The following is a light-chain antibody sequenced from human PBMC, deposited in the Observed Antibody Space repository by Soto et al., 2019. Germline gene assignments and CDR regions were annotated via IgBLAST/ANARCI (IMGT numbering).Light chain of an antibody. CDR2: AAS. CDR1: QDINKW. CDR3: QPASSFPHT. V-gene: IGKV1-12*01. Sequence: DIQMTQSPSSVSAPVGDRVTISCRASQDINKWLAWYQQKPGKAPKLLISAASTLQSGVPSRFSGSGSGTEFTLTIQSLQPDDIATDYCQPASSFPHTFGQGTKLEIK. J-gene: IGKJ2*01.